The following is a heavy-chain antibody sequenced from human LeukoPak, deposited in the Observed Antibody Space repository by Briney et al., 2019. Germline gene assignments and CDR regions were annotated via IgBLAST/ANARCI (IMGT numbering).Heavy chain of an antibody. CDR3: AKSSSWSPTFDY. Sequence: GGSLRLSCAASGFTFSSYGMHWVRQAPGKGLXXXXVISYDGSNKYYADSVKGRFTISRDNSKNTLYLQMNSLRAEDTAVYYCAKSSSWSPTFDYWGQGTLVTVSS. CDR1: GFTFSSYG. J-gene: IGHJ4*02. CDR2: ISYDGSNK. V-gene: IGHV3-30*18. D-gene: IGHD6-13*01.